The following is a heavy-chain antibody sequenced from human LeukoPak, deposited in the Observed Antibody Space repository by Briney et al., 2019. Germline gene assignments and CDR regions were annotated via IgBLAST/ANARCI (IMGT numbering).Heavy chain of an antibody. J-gene: IGHJ4*02. V-gene: IGHV3-21*01. CDR1: GFTFSSYT. Sequence: GGSLRLSCVASGFTFSSYTMNWVRQAPEKGLEWVSSIPSSSSTKYYADSVKGRFTISRDNAKNSLYLQLNSLRAEDTAVYYCARAGRLPHPQYYFDSWGLGTLVTVSS. CDR2: IPSSSSTK. CDR3: ARAGRLPHPQYYFDS. D-gene: IGHD6-25*01.